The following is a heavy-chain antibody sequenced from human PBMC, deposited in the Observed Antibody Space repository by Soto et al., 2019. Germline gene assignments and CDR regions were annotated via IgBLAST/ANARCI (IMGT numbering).Heavy chain of an antibody. D-gene: IGHD2-15*01. CDR3: ARDGGCSGGSCYLLFDY. Sequence: PGGSLRLSCAASGFTFSSYAMHWVRQAPGKGLEWVAVISYDGSNKYYADSVKGRFTITRDNSKNTLYLQMNSLGAEDTAVYYCARDGGCSGGSCYLLFDYWAQGTLVTVSS. CDR1: GFTFSSYA. J-gene: IGHJ4*02. CDR2: ISYDGSNK. V-gene: IGHV3-30-3*01.